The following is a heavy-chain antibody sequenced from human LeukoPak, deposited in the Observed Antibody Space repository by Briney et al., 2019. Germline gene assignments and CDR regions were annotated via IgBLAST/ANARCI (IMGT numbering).Heavy chain of an antibody. CDR3: ARETGTVPFHNVLTGRQDFYYYYIDV. V-gene: IGHV1-18*01. CDR1: GYTSPFYG. J-gene: IGHJ6*03. CDR2: ISTETQSP. Sequence: GASVKVSCKVSGYTSPFYGITWVRQAPGQGLEWMGWISTETQSPNYAQKLQDRLTITTDIATSTAYMELTSLRHDDAAIYYCARETGTVPFHNVLTGRQDFYYYYIDVWGKGTTVTVSS. D-gene: IGHD3-9*01.